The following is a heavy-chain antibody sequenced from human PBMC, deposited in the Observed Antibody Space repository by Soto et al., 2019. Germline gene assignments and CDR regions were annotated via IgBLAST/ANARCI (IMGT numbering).Heavy chain of an antibody. D-gene: IGHD1-26*01. Sequence: EGQLLESGGGLVQPGGSLRLSCTAYGFTFSRYGMSWVRQAPGKGLQWGSTITGSGDTTYYADSVKGRFTISRDNSKNTLYLQMNSLRVEDTAVYFCALWEHWVSNSCYYGLDVWGEGTTVTVSS. CDR1: GFTFSRYG. J-gene: IGHJ6*04. CDR3: ALWEHWVSNSCYYGLDV. V-gene: IGHV3-23*01. CDR2: ITGSGDTT.